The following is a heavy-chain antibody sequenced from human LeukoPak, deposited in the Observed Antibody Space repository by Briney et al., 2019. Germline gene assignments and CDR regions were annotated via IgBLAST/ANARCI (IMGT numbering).Heavy chain of an antibody. V-gene: IGHV3-15*01. CDR2: MKSQAHGGTT. J-gene: IGHJ5*02. Sequence: GGSLRLSWVVTGFTFSNAWMSWVRQAPGKGLEWVGRMKSQAHGGTTDYAAPVKGRFAISRDDSKETLYLEMNSLKTEDTGVYYCTTDHDYGDYAPPLAWGGRVLVTVSS. CDR1: GFTFSNAW. CDR3: TTDHDYGDYAPPLA. D-gene: IGHD4-17*01.